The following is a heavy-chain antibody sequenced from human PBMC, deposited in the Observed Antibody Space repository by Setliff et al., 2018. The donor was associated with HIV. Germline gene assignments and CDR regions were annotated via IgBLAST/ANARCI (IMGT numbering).Heavy chain of an antibody. Sequence: LSLTCTVSGGSISSGNYYWSWIRQPAGKGLEWIGRIYTSGSTNYNPSLKSRVTISVDSSKNQFSLKLSSVSAADTAVYYCARDLKRELVQGGDAFDIWGQGTMVTVSS. D-gene: IGHD1-26*01. CDR2: IYTSGST. CDR1: GGSISSGNYY. V-gene: IGHV4-61*02. J-gene: IGHJ3*02. CDR3: ARDLKRELVQGGDAFDI.